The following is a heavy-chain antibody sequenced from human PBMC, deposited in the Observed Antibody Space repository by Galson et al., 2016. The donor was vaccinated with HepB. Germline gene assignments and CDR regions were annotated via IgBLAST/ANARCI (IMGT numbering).Heavy chain of an antibody. V-gene: IGHV5-51*01. CDR1: GYSFTSYW. CDR3: ARHSISAWPADFDY. J-gene: IGHJ4*02. D-gene: IGHD6-19*01. Sequence: QSGAEVKKPGESLKISCKGSGYSFTSYWIGWVRQMPGKGLEWMGIIYPGHSDTSYSPSFQGQVSISADKSISTAYLEWSSLKASDTAMYYCARHSISAWPADFDYWGQGTLVSVSS. CDR2: IYPGHSDT.